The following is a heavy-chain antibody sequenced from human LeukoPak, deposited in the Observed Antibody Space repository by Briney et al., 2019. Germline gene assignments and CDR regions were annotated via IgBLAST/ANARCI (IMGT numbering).Heavy chain of an antibody. CDR1: GFTFSSYS. J-gene: IGHJ3*02. D-gene: IGHD6-13*01. Sequence: GGSLRLSCAASGFTFSSYSMNWVRQAPGKGLEWVSSISSSSSYIYYADSVKGRFTISRDNAKNSLYLQMNSLRAEDTAVYYCARDSSSSWNLVAFGIWGQGTMVTVSS. V-gene: IGHV3-21*01. CDR3: ARDSSSSWNLVAFGI. CDR2: ISSSSSYI.